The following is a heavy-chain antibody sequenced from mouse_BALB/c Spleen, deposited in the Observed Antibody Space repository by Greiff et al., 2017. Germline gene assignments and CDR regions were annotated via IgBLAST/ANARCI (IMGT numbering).Heavy chain of an antibody. D-gene: IGHD4-1*01. Sequence: EVQLLQSGADLVKPGGSVKLSCTASGFNIKDTYMHWVRQSPEQGLEWIGRIDPATGNTKSDPKFQGKATIIADTSSNTAYLQLSSLTSEDTAVYYCARSPWDVAYWGQGTLVTVGA. CDR1: GFNIKDTY. V-gene: IGHV14-3*02. CDR3: ARSPWDVAY. CDR2: IDPATGNT. J-gene: IGHJ3*01.